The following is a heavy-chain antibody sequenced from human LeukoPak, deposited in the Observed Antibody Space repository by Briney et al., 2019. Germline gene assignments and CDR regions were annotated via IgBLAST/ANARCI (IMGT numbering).Heavy chain of an antibody. CDR1: GFTFSGYA. J-gene: IGHJ4*02. CDR2: ISGSTLAT. Sequence: GGSLRLSCAASGFTFSGYAMSWVRQAPGKGLEWVSDISGSTLATYYVDSVKGRFTISRDNSKNTLYLQMNSLKAEDTAVYYCARLTGASNSGYWGQGTLVTVSS. V-gene: IGHV3-23*01. CDR3: ARLTGASNSGY. D-gene: IGHD2-8*02.